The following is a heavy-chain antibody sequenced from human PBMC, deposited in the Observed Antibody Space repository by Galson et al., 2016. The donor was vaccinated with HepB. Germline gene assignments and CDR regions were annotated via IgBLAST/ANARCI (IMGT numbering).Heavy chain of an antibody. CDR1: GDSVSSKSAA. Sequence: CAISGDSVSSKSAAWNWIRQSPSRGLEWLGRTYYRSKWYSDYAVSLKSRISTNPDTSKNQFSLQLNSVTPEDTAVYYCARDAKSVDSSGSNLDYWGQGTLVTVSS. V-gene: IGHV6-1*01. J-gene: IGHJ4*02. CDR2: TYYRSKWYS. CDR3: ARDAKSVDSSGSNLDY. D-gene: IGHD3-22*01.